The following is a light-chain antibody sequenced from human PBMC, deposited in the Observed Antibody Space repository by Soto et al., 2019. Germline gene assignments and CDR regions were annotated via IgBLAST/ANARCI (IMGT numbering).Light chain of an antibody. V-gene: IGKV3-20*01. CDR3: QQYGGSPLVT. CDR2: GVS. J-gene: IGKJ3*01. CDR1: QSVSSSY. Sequence: EIVLTQSPDTLSLSPGERSTLSCISSQSVSSSYLAWYQQKPGQAPRLLIHGVSSRAAGIPDRFSGSGSGTDFTLTISRLEPEDFAVYYCQQYGGSPLVTFGPGTKVDIK.